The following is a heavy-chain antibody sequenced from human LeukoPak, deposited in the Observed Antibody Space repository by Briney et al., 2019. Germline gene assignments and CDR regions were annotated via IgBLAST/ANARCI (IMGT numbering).Heavy chain of an antibody. Sequence: GASVKVPCKASGYTFTGYYMHWVRQAPGQGLEWMGWINPNSGGTNYAQKFQGRVTTTRDTSISTAYMELSSLGSDDTAVDYCAGGGPDYGDYIAYWGQGTLVTVSS. CDR2: INPNSGGT. D-gene: IGHD4-17*01. V-gene: IGHV1-2*02. CDR1: GYTFTGYY. J-gene: IGHJ4*02. CDR3: AGGGPDYGDYIAY.